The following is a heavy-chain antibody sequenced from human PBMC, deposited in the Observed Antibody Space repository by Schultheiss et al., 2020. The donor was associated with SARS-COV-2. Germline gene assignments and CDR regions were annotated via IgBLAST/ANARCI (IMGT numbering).Heavy chain of an antibody. Sequence: SETLSLTCVVSGGSVGSGGYYWSWIRQPPGKGLEWIGEINHSGSTNYNPSLKSRVTISVDTSKNQFSLKLSSVTAADTAVYYCARSPDYLFAFDIWGQGTMVTVSS. V-gene: IGHV4-39*01. CDR2: INHSGST. CDR1: GGSVGSGGYY. J-gene: IGHJ3*02. D-gene: IGHD2/OR15-2a*01. CDR3: ARSPDYLFAFDI.